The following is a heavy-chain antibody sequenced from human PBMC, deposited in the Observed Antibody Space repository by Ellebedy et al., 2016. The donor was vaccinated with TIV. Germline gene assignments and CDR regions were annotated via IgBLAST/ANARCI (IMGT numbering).Heavy chain of an antibody. Sequence: GGSLRLSXAASGFTFSSYSMNWVRQAPGKGLEWVSFIISSSSYIYYAESVKGRFTISRDNAKNSLYLQMNTLRAEDTAVYYCAREFGSGSYPRLDYWGQGTLVTVSS. V-gene: IGHV3-21*05. CDR2: IISSSSYI. CDR1: GFTFSSYS. J-gene: IGHJ4*02. CDR3: AREFGSGSYPRLDY. D-gene: IGHD3-10*01.